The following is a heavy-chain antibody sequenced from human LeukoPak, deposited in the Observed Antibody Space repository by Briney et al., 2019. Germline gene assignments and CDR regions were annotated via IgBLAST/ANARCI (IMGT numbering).Heavy chain of an antibody. CDR2: INPNSGGT. CDR3: ARPTYYYDSSGYSNFDY. V-gene: IGHV1-2*06. J-gene: IGHJ4*02. D-gene: IGHD3-22*01. Sequence: GASVKVSCKASGYTFTGYYMHWVRQAPGQGLEWMGRINPNSGGTNYAQKFQGRVTMTRDTSISTAYMELSRPRSDDTAVYYCARPTYYYDSSGYSNFDYWGQGTLVTVSS. CDR1: GYTFTGYY.